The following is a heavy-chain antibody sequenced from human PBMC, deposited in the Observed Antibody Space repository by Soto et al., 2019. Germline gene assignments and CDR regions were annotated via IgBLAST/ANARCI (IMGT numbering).Heavy chain of an antibody. Sequence: QVQLVESGGGLVQPGGSLRLSCAASGFTFGDYEMSWIRQAAGKGPEWVSFLSRSGNTIYYADTVKGRFSISRDNGENALYLQMESLRVEDTATYVWARSSGGYEADAFDMWGQGTMVTV. V-gene: IGHV3-11*01. J-gene: IGHJ3*02. CDR3: ARSSGGYEADAFDM. CDR2: LSRSGNTI. D-gene: IGHD6-19*01. CDR1: GFTFGDYE.